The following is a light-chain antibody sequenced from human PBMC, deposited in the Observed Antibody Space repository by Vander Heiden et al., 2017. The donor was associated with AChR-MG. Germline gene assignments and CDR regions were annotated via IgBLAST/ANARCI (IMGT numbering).Light chain of an antibody. J-gene: IGKJ3*01. CDR2: AAS. V-gene: IGKV1-39*01. CDR3: QQPYTSPPGIT. Sequence: DIQLTQSPSSLSASVGDRVTITCRASQNIKSYLNWYQQKPGKAPKLLIFAASSLQTGVPSRFSGSGSGTVFTLTITGLQPDDFATYYCQQPYTSPPGITFGPGIKVEIQ. CDR1: QNIKSY.